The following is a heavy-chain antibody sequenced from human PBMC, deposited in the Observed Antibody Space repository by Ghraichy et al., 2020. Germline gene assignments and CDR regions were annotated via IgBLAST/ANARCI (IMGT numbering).Heavy chain of an antibody. V-gene: IGHV3-7*01. CDR3: ARDVRGNDGMDV. CDR2: IKQDGSEK. J-gene: IGHJ6*02. D-gene: IGHD1-1*01. CDR1: GFTFSSYW. Sequence: GGSLRLSCAASGFTFSSYWMSWVRQAPGKGLEWVANIKQDGSEKFSVDSVKGRFTISRDNAKNSLSLQMSSLRAEDTAVYYCARDVRGNDGMDVGGQGTTVIVSS.